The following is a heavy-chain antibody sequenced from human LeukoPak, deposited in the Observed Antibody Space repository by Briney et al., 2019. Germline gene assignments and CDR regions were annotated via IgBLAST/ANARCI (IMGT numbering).Heavy chain of an antibody. V-gene: IGHV3-48*03. J-gene: IGHJ4*02. D-gene: IGHD2/OR15-2a*01. CDR2: ISSSGSTI. CDR1: GFTFSSYE. Sequence: GGSLRLSCAASGFTFSSYEMNWVRQAPGKGLEWVSYISSSGSTIYYADSVKGRFTISRDNAKNSLYLQMNSLRAEDTAVYYCATREYDYWDYWGQGTLVTVSS. CDR3: ATREYDYWDY.